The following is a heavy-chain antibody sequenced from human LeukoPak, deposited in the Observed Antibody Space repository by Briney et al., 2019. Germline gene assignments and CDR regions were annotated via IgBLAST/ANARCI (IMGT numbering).Heavy chain of an antibody. J-gene: IGHJ5*02. Sequence: GASVKVSCKASGYTFTTYGISWVRQAPGQGLEWMGWIGAYNGNTNYAQNVQGRVTMTTDTSTSTAHLEVRSLRYDDTAVYFCARDLIAVRPGWFDPWGQGTLVIVSS. CDR2: IGAYNGNT. CDR1: GYTFTTYG. V-gene: IGHV1-18*04. CDR3: ARDLIAVRPGWFDP. D-gene: IGHD6-6*01.